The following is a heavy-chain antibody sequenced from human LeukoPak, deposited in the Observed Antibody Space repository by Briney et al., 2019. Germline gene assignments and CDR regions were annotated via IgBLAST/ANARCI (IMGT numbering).Heavy chain of an antibody. CDR1: GGSISTSNW. J-gene: IGHJ3*02. V-gene: IGHV4-4*02. CDR2: IYHSGST. CDR3: ARKTYDSSGLIPHPGVFDI. D-gene: IGHD3-22*01. Sequence: SETLSLTCAVSGGSISTSNWWSWVRRPPVKGLEWIGEIYHSGSTNYNPSLKSRVTLLVEKSKNQFSLKLSSVTAADTAVYYCARKTYDSSGLIPHPGVFDIWGQGTMVTVSS.